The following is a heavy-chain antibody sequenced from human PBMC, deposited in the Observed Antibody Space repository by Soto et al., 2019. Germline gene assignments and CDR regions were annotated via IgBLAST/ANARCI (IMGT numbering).Heavy chain of an antibody. CDR2: IYNSGST. D-gene: IGHD3-3*01. CDR3: AREFLEWLVIDY. CDR1: GGSISSYY. Sequence: ASETLSLTCTVSGGSISSYYWSWIRQPPGKGLEWIGYIYNSGSTSYNPSLKSRVTISVDTSKNQFSLKLSSVTAADTAVYYCAREFLEWLVIDYWGQGTLVTVSS. V-gene: IGHV4-4*08. J-gene: IGHJ4*02.